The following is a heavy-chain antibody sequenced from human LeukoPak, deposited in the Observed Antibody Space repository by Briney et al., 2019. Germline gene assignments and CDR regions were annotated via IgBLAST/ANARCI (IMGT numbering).Heavy chain of an antibody. CDR1: GFTFSSYN. D-gene: IGHD5-18*01. CDR3: AREASYSYGIDY. Sequence: GGSLRLSCAASGFTFSSYNMNWVRQAPGKGLEWVSYISSRSSTIYYADSVKGRFTISRDNAKNSLYLQMNSLRDEDTAVYCCAREASYSYGIDYWGQGTLVTVSS. J-gene: IGHJ4*02. CDR2: ISSRSSTI. V-gene: IGHV3-48*02.